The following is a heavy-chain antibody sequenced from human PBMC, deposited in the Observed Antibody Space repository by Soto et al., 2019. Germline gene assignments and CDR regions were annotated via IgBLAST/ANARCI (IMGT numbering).Heavy chain of an antibody. V-gene: IGHV3-21*01. J-gene: IGHJ3*02. D-gene: IGHD1-26*01. CDR1: GFTFSSYS. CDR3: ARARVGAFDI. Sequence: ESGGGLVKPGGSLRLSCAASGFTFSSYSMNWVRQAPGKGLEWVSSISSSSSYIYYADSVKGRFTISRDNAKNSLYLQMNGLRAEDTAVYYCARARVGAFDIWGQGTMVTVSS. CDR2: ISSSSSYI.